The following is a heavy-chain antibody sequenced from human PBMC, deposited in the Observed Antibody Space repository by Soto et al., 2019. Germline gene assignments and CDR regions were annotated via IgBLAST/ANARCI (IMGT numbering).Heavy chain of an antibody. CDR3: ARDGRYYYYGMDV. J-gene: IGHJ6*02. Sequence: SETLSLTCTVSGGSISSYYWSWIRQPPGKGLEWIGYIYYSGSTNYNPSLKSRVTISVDTSKNQFSLKLSSVTAADTAVHYCARDGRYYYYGMDVWGQGTTVTVSS. CDR1: GGSISSYY. CDR2: IYYSGST. V-gene: IGHV4-59*01.